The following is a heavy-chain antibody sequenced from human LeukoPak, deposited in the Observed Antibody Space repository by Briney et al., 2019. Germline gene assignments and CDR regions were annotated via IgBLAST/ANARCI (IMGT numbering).Heavy chain of an antibody. CDR3: ARDRNSGSSLDI. CDR2: IYPYSGDT. D-gene: IGHD6-6*01. J-gene: IGHJ3*02. Sequence: ASVKVSCKTSGYSFTAFYIHWVRQAPGQGLEWMGWIYPYSGDTNYAQNFRGRVTMTRDTSISTAYMELSSLKSDDTAVYYCARDRNSGSSLDIWGQGTMLTVSS. CDR1: GYSFTAFY. V-gene: IGHV1-2*02.